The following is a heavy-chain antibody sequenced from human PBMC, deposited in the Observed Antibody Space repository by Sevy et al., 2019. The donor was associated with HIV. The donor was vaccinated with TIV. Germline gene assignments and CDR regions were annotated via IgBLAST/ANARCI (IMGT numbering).Heavy chain of an antibody. J-gene: IGHJ6*02. CDR1: EFTFSDYY. D-gene: IGHD4-17*01. V-gene: IGHV3-11*01. CDR3: AGDHVKDGDLGDYFYYAMDV. Sequence: GGSLRLSCAASEFTFSDYYMSWIRQAPGKGLEWISYISGSDGTIYYADSVKGRFTISRDNAKNSLHLQMNSLRAEDTAVYYCAGDHVKDGDLGDYFYYAMDVWGQGTTVTVSS. CDR2: ISGSDGTI.